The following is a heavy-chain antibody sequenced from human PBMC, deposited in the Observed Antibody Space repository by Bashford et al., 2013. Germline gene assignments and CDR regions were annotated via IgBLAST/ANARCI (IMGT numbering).Heavy chain of an antibody. J-gene: IGHJ4*02. Sequence: SETLSLTCTVSRGSMSSNIWWSWVRQPPGKGLEWIGEISHSEATNYNPSLNGRLTLSLDKSKKQISLHLTSVTAADTAVYYCARMPLGSSEKHFDYWGQGTLVTVSS. CDR1: RGSMSSNIW. D-gene: IGHD2-2*01. CDR3: ARMPLGSSEKHFDY. CDR2: ISHSEAT. V-gene: IGHV4-4*02.